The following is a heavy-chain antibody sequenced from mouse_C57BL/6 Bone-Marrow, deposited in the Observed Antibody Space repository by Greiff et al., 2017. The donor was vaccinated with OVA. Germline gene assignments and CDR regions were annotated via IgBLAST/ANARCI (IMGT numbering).Heavy chain of an antibody. V-gene: IGHV1-59*01. J-gene: IGHJ4*01. Sequence: QVQLQQSGAELVRPGTSVKLSCKASGYTFTSYWMHWVKQRPGQGLEWIGVIDPSDSYTNYNQKFKGKATLTVDTSSSTAYMQLSSLTSEDSAVYYCARGLLLRYYYAMDYWGQGTSVTVSS. CDR3: ARGLLLRYYYAMDY. CDR2: IDPSDSYT. D-gene: IGHD1-1*01. CDR1: GYTFTSYW.